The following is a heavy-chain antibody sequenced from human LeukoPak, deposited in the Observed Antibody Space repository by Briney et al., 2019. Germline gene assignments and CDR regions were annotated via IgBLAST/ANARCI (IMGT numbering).Heavy chain of an antibody. CDR3: ARGAVAGYLNAPLDY. CDR2: IYYSGST. D-gene: IGHD6-13*01. CDR1: GGSISSYY. J-gene: IGHJ4*02. V-gene: IGHV4-59*08. Sequence: PSETLSLTCSVSGGSISSYYWSWIRQPPGKGLEWIGYIYYSGSTNYNPSLKSRVTISVDTSKNQFSLILSSVTAADTAVYYCARGAVAGYLNAPLDYWGQGTLVTVSS.